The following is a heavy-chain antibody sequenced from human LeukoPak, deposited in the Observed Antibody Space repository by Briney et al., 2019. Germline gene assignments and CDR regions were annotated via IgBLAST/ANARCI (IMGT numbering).Heavy chain of an antibody. V-gene: IGHV4-4*07. D-gene: IGHD3-3*01. CDR2: IYTSGST. CDR1: GGSISSYY. CDR3: ARLITIFGVVKFYFDY. J-gene: IGHJ4*02. Sequence: SETLSLTCTVSGGSISSYYWSWIRQPAGKGLEWLGRIYTSGSTNYNPSLKSRVTMSVDTSKNQFSLKLSSVTAADTAVYYCARLITIFGVVKFYFDYWGQGTLVTVSS.